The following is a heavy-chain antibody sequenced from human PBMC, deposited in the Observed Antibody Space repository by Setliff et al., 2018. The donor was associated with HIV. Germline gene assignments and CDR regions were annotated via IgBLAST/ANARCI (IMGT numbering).Heavy chain of an antibody. CDR2: INPNSGGT. J-gene: IGHJ5*02. D-gene: IGHD6-6*01. CDR1: GYTFTGYY. CDR3: ASDRRHSSSPGSFDP. Sequence: ASVKVSCKASGYTFTGYYMHWVRQAPGQGLEWMGWINPNSGGTTYAQKFQGRVTMTRDTSISTAYMGVSRLRSEDTAVYYCASDRRHSSSPGSFDPWGQGTLVTVSS. V-gene: IGHV1-2*02.